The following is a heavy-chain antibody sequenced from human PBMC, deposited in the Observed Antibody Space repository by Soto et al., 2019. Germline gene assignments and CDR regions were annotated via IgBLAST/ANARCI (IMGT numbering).Heavy chain of an antibody. V-gene: IGHV3-30*18. J-gene: IGHJ6*02. D-gene: IGHD6-13*01. Sequence: QVQLVESGGGVVQPGRSLRLSCAASGFTFSSYGMHWVRQAPGKGLEWVAVISYDGSNKYYADSVKGRFTISRDNSKNPLYLKMNSLGAEDTAVYYCAKDLAAAGYEYYYYYGMDVWGQGTTVTVSS. CDR2: ISYDGSNK. CDR1: GFTFSSYG. CDR3: AKDLAAAGYEYYYYYGMDV.